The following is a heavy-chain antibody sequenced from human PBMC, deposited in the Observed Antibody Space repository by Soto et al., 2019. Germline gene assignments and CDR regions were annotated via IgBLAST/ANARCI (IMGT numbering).Heavy chain of an antibody. V-gene: IGHV4-59*08. D-gene: IGHD6-19*01. CDR3: ARGGWYEDH. Sequence: PSETLSLTCTVSGGSISSDYWSWIRQPPGKGLEWIGYSHNSGSTDYNPFLKSRVSISVDTSRNEVSLKLSSVTAADTAVYYCARGGWYEDHWGQGTRVTVSS. CDR2: SHNSGST. J-gene: IGHJ4*02. CDR1: GGSISSDY.